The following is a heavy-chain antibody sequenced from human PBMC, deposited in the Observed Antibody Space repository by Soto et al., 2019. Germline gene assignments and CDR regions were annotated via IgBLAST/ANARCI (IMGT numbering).Heavy chain of an antibody. CDR3: ARGSGWYVIDY. J-gene: IGHJ4*02. CDR2: IYHSGST. D-gene: IGHD6-19*01. CDR1: GGSISSGGYS. V-gene: IGHV4-30-2*01. Sequence: SETLSLTCAVSGGSISSGGYSWSWIRQPPGKGLEWIGYIYHSGSTYYNPSLKSRVTISVDRSKNQFSLKLSSVTAADTAVYYCARGSGWYVIDYWGQGTLVTV.